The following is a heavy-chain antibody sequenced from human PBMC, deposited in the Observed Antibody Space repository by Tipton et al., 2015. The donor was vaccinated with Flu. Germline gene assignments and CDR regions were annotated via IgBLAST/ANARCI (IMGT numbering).Heavy chain of an antibody. CDR1: GGSISSYY. D-gene: IGHD2-15*01. CDR3: ARGLGVVVAVAFDI. J-gene: IGHJ3*02. V-gene: IGHV4-4*07. CDR2: IYASGST. Sequence: TLSLTCTVSGGSISSYYWTWIRQPAGKGLEWIGRIYASGSTDYNPSLKSRVTISVDTSKNQFSLKLSSVTAADTAVYYCARGLGVVVAVAFDIWGPRDNDHRLF.